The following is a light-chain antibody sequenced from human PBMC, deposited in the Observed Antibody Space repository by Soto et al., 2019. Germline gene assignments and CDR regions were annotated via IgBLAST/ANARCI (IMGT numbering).Light chain of an antibody. V-gene: IGKV3-20*01. CDR1: QSVSSSY. CDR3: HQDDTSPRT. J-gene: IGKJ1*01. CDR2: AAS. Sequence: EIVFRQSPCRLCLSPGERATLSCRASQSVSSSYLAWYQQKPGQAPRILTYAASSRATGIPDRFSGSGSGTDVSLTINRLEAEDSAVYNRHQDDTSPRTFGQGTKV.